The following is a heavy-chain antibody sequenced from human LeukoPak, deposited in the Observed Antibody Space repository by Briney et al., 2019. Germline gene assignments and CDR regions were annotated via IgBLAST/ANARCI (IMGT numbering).Heavy chain of an antibody. CDR2: IKPDGSEI. D-gene: IGHD2-15*01. CDR1: GFTFSTYW. J-gene: IGHJ5*02. Sequence: GGSLRLSCAASGFTFSTYWMSWVRQAPGKGLEWVANIKPDGSEIHYVGSVKGRFTISRDNAKNSLYLQMNSLRDEDTAVYYCARGSRFCSPWGQGTLVTVSS. CDR3: ARGSRFCSP. V-gene: IGHV3-7*01.